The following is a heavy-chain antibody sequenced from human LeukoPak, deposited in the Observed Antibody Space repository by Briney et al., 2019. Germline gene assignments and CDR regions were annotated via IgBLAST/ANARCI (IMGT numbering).Heavy chain of an antibody. CDR2: IYHSGST. CDR1: GGSISSSSYY. D-gene: IGHD6-13*01. Sequence: SETLSLTCTVSGGSISSSSYYWGWIRQPPGKGLEWIGSIYHSGSTYYNPSLKSRVTISVDTSKNQFSLKLSSVTAADTAVYYCARVSAAAGKLDYWGQGTLVTVSS. CDR3: ARVSAAAGKLDY. V-gene: IGHV4-39*07. J-gene: IGHJ4*02.